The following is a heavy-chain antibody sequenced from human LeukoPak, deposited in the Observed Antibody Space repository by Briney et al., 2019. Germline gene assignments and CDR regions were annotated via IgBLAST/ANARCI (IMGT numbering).Heavy chain of an antibody. D-gene: IGHD6-13*01. Sequence: SGPALVKPTQTLTLTCTFSGFSLSTSGMCVSWIRQPPGKTLEWLARIDWDDDKYYRTSLKTRLTISKDTSKNQVVLTMTNMDPVDTATYYCARISIAAAESGMDVWGQGTTVTVSS. CDR3: ARISIAAAESGMDV. CDR2: IDWDDDK. J-gene: IGHJ6*02. CDR1: GFSLSTSGMC. V-gene: IGHV2-70*11.